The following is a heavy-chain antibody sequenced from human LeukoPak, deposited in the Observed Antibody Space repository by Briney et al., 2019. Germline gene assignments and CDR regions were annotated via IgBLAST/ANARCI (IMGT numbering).Heavy chain of an antibody. CDR2: IFYTGSA. Sequence: PSETRSLTCTVSGGSISSSSYYWVWIRQPPGKGLEWIGTIFYTGSAYYNPSLKSRVTISVDTSKNQFSLKLSSVTAADTAVYYCARRGGYYGSGKTYWFDPWGQGTLVTVSS. V-gene: IGHV4-39*01. CDR3: ARRGGYYGSGKTYWFDP. J-gene: IGHJ5*02. D-gene: IGHD3-10*01. CDR1: GGSISSSSYY.